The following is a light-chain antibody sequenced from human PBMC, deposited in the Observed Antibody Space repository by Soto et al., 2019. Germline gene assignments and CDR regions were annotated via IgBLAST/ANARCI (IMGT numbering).Light chain of an antibody. CDR2: DVT. J-gene: IGLJ3*02. V-gene: IGLV2-11*01. CDR3: SSYTYTSTPWM. Sequence: QSALTQPRSVSGSPGQSVTISCTATSSDVGRYDYFSWYQQHPGKAPKLMIYDVTKRPSGVPARFSGSKSGDTASLTISGLQAEDEADYHCSSYTYTSTPWMFAGGTKLTVL. CDR1: SSDVGRYDY.